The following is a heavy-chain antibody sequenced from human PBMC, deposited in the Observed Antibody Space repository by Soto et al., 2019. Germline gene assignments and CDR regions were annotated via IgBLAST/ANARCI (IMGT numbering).Heavy chain of an antibody. D-gene: IGHD2-8*01. J-gene: IGHJ4*02. CDR2: IYWDDDK. Sequence: SGPTLVNPTQTLTLTCTFSGFSLITSGVGVAWIRQPPGKALEWLALIYWDDDKPYSPSLKSRLTITKDTSKNQVVLRMTNMDPVDTATYYCARRPEYGDYFDFWGQGTLVTVSS. V-gene: IGHV2-5*02. CDR1: GFSLITSGVG. CDR3: ARRPEYGDYFDF.